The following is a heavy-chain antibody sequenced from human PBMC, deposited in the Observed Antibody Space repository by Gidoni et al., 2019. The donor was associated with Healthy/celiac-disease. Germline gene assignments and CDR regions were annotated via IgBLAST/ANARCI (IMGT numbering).Heavy chain of an antibody. CDR1: GFTVSSNY. CDR2: IYSGGST. V-gene: IGHV3-53*01. CDR3: ARMRYYDSHFDY. Sequence: EVPLVESGGGLIQPGGSLRLSCAASGFTVSSNYMSWVRQAPGKGLEWVSVIYSGGSTYYADSVKGRFTISRDNSKNTLYLQMNSLRAEDTAVYYCARMRYYDSHFDYWGQGTLVTVSS. D-gene: IGHD3-22*01. J-gene: IGHJ4*02.